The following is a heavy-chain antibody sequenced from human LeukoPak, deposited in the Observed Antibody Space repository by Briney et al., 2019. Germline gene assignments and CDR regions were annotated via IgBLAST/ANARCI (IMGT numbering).Heavy chain of an antibody. J-gene: IGHJ4*02. CDR1: GFTFSSYA. CDR3: AKSVGIAAWYFDY. CDR2: ISYDGSNK. D-gene: IGHD6-13*01. Sequence: GGSLRLSCAASGFTFSSYAMHWVRQAPGKGLEWVAVISYDGSNKYYADSVKGRFTISRDNSKNTLYLQMNSLRAEDTAVYYCAKSVGIAAWYFDYWGQGTLVTVSS. V-gene: IGHV3-30*18.